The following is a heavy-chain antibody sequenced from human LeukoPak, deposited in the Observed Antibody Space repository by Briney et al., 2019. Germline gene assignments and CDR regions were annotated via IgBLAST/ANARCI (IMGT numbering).Heavy chain of an antibody. CDR3: ARILSYGDYYYYYMDV. J-gene: IGHJ6*03. CDR1: GGSITRYY. Sequence: SETLSLTCTVSGGSITRYYWSWIRQPPGKGLEWIGYIYYSGSTNYNPSLKSRVTISVDTSMNQFSLRLSSVTAADTAVYYCARILSYGDYYYYYMDVWGKGTTVTVSS. V-gene: IGHV4-59*01. CDR2: IYYSGST. D-gene: IGHD4-17*01.